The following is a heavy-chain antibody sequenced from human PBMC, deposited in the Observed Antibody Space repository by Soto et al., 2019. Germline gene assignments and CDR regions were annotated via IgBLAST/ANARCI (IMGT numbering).Heavy chain of an antibody. J-gene: IGHJ4*02. D-gene: IGHD1-26*01. V-gene: IGHV3-48*03. CDR2: IGSSGGTI. CDR3: AIYQILHRRSSFHF. Sequence: PGGSLRLSCAASGFTFSSSEMNWVRQAPGKGLEWVSYIGSSGGTIYYADSVKGRFTISRDNAKNSLYLQMNSLRAEDTAVYYCAIYQILHRRSSFHFWGKAILVTLS. CDR1: GFTFSSSE.